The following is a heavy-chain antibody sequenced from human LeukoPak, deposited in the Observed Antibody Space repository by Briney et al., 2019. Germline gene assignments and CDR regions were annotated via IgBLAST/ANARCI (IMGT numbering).Heavy chain of an antibody. CDR1: GGSFSGYY. CDR2: INHSGST. V-gene: IGHV4-34*01. Sequence: SETLSLTCAVYGGSFSGYYWSWIRQPPGKGLEWIGEINHSGSTNYNPSLKSRVTISVDTSENQFSLKLSSVTAADTAVYYCARSITIFGVVTKGTFDYWGQGTLVTVSS. J-gene: IGHJ4*02. D-gene: IGHD3-3*01. CDR3: ARSITIFGVVTKGTFDY.